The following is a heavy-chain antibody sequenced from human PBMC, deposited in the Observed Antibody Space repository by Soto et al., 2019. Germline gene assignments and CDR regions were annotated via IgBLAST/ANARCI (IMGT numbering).Heavy chain of an antibody. V-gene: IGHV3-33*01. CDR1: GFTFSSYG. J-gene: IGHJ4*02. CDR3: AREALYYYDSSGYQQHPMPFDY. D-gene: IGHD3-22*01. Sequence: GGSLRLSCAASGFTFSSYGMHWVRQAPGKGLEWVAVIWYDGSNKYYADSVKGRFTISRDNSKNTLYLQMNSLRAEDTAVYYCAREALYYYDSSGYQQHPMPFDYWGQGTLVTVSS. CDR2: IWYDGSNK.